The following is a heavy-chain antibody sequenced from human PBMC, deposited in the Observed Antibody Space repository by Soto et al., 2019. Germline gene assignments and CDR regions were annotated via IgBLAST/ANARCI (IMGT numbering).Heavy chain of an antibody. Sequence: SETLSLTCAVYGGSFSGYYWTWIRQPPGKGLEWIGEIDHSGSTNYNPSLKSRVTISVDTSKSQFSLKLSFVTAADTAVYYCARLARRGFPEDWGQGTQVTVSS. CDR3: ARLARRGFPED. D-gene: IGHD3-10*01. CDR1: GGSFSGYY. V-gene: IGHV4-34*01. J-gene: IGHJ4*02. CDR2: IDHSGST.